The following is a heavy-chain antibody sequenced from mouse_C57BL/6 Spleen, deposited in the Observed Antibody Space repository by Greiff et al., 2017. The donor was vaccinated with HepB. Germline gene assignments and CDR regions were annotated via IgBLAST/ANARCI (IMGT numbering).Heavy chain of an antibody. D-gene: IGHD1-1*01. CDR2: ISSGSSTI. CDR1: GFTFSDYG. J-gene: IGHJ2*01. V-gene: IGHV5-17*01. CDR3: ARSTVARYYFDY. Sequence: EVQGVESGGGLVKPGGSLKLSCAASGFTFSDYGMHWVRQAPEKGLEWVAYISSGSSTIYYADTVKGRFTISRDNAKNTLFLQMTSLRSEDTAMYYCARSTVARYYFDYWGQGTTLTVSS.